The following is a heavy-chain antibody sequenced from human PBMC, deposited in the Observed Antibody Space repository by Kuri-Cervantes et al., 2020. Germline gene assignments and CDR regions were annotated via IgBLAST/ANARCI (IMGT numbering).Heavy chain of an antibody. V-gene: IGHV1-69*04. Sequence: SVKVSFKASGGTFSSYAISRVRQAPGQGLEWMGRIIPILGIANYAQKFQVKVTITEDKSTSTAYMVLSSLRSEDTAVYYCARDLQQLIHYYYGMDVWGQGTTVTVSS. D-gene: IGHD6-13*01. CDR2: IIPILGIA. J-gene: IGHJ6*02. CDR1: GGTFSSYA. CDR3: ARDLQQLIHYYYGMDV.